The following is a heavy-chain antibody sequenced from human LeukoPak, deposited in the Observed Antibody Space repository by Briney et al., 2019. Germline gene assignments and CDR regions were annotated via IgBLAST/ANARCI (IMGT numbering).Heavy chain of an antibody. J-gene: IGHJ4*02. V-gene: IGHV3-74*03. CDR1: GFTFSTYW. CDR2: IKSDGSTT. Sequence: GGSLTLSCAASGFTFSTYWMHWVRQAPGKGLVWVSRIKSDGSTTTYADFVKGRFTVSRDNAKNTLYLQMSSLRAGDTAMYFCARVGGRGSVGGDCWGQGTLVTVSS. CDR3: ARVGGRGSVGGDC. D-gene: IGHD3-10*01.